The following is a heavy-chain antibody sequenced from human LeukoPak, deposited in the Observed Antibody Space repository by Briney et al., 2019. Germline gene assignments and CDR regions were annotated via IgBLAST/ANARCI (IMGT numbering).Heavy chain of an antibody. CDR3: ARQTGSGLFILP. V-gene: IGHV4-39*01. CDR1: GVSISSSNSY. Sequence: SETLSLTCTVSGVSISSSNSYWGWICQPPGKGLEWIGSIYYSGNTYYNASLKSQVSISIDTSKNQFSLRLTSVTAADTAVYYCARQTGSGLFILPGGQGTLVTVSS. J-gene: IGHJ4*02. CDR2: IYYSGNT. D-gene: IGHD3/OR15-3a*01.